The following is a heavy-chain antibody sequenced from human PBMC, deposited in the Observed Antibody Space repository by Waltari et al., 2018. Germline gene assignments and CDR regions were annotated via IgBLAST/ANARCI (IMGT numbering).Heavy chain of an antibody. CDR1: GFTFSSYW. CDR2: IKQDGSEK. Sequence: EVQLVESGGGLVQPGGSLRLSCAASGFTFSSYWMSWVRQAPGKGLEWVANIKQDGSEKYYVDSVKGRFTISRDNAKNSLYLQMNSLRAEDAAVYYCASWGLLYGDYVRDYWGQGTLVTVSS. CDR3: ASWGLLYGDYVRDY. J-gene: IGHJ4*02. V-gene: IGHV3-7*01. D-gene: IGHD4-17*01.